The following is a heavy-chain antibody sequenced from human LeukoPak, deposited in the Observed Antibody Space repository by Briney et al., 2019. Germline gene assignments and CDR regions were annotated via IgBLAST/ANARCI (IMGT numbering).Heavy chain of an antibody. D-gene: IGHD2-2*01. V-gene: IGHV5-51*01. CDR1: GYSVTTYW. CDR2: IYPGDSDT. J-gene: IGHJ4*01. CDR3: ARRPPRDCSCNNCYVFDY. Sequence: GESLKISCKGSGYSVTTYWIGWVRQMPGKGLEWMGIIYPGDSDTRYSPSFRGQVTISADKSISTAYLQWTSLKASDTAIYYCARRPPRDCSCNNCYVFDYWGHGTLVTVSS.